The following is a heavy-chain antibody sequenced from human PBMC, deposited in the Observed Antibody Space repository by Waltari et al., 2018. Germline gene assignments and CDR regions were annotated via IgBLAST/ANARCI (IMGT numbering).Heavy chain of an antibody. D-gene: IGHD6-19*01. CDR2: IYHSGST. J-gene: IGHJ6*03. Sequence: QVQLQESGPGLVKPSETLSLTCTVSGYSISRGYYWGWIRQPPGKGLEWIGSIYHSGSTYYNPSLKSRVTISVDTSKNQFSLKLSSVTAADTAVYYCARERSIAVAAYYMDVWGKGTTVTVSS. V-gene: IGHV4-38-2*02. CDR1: GYSISRGYY. CDR3: ARERSIAVAAYYMDV.